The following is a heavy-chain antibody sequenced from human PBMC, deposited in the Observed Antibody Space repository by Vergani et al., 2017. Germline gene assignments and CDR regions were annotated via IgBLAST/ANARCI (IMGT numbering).Heavy chain of an antibody. CDR2: ISSSSSTI. V-gene: IGHV3-48*01. D-gene: IGHD3-3*01. CDR1: GFTFSTYA. J-gene: IGHJ4*02. CDR3: ARAGDFWSGYAQDY. Sequence: EVQLLESGGSLKQPGGSVRLSCAASGFTFSTYAMNWVRQAPGKGLEWVSYISSSSSTIYYADSVKGRFTISRDNAKNSLYLQMNSLRAEDTAVYYCARAGDFWSGYAQDYWGQGTLVTVSS.